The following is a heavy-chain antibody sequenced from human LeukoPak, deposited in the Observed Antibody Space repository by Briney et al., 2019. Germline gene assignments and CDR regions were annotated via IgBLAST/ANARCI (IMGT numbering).Heavy chain of an antibody. CDR2: INYSGST. D-gene: IGHD3-3*01. J-gene: IGHJ4*02. Sequence: SETLSLTCAVYGGSFSGYYWSWIRQPPGKGLEWIGEINYSGSTNYNPSLKSRVTISVDTSKNQFSLKLCSVTAADTAVYYCARGRPTIFGVVIIFQPDYFDYWGQGTLVTVSS. CDR3: ARGRPTIFGVVIIFQPDYFDY. CDR1: GGSFSGYY. V-gene: IGHV4-34*01.